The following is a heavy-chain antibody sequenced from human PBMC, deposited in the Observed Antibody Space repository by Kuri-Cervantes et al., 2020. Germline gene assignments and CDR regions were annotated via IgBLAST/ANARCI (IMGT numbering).Heavy chain of an antibody. D-gene: IGHD2-15*01. V-gene: IGHV1-8*02. Sequence: ASVKVSCKASGYTFTSYGISWVRQATGQGLEWMGWMNPNSGNTGYAQKFQGRVTMTRNTSISTAYMELSSLRSEDTAVYYCARGGSPYCSGGSCYMFDYWGQGTLVTVSS. CDR1: GYTFTSYG. J-gene: IGHJ4*02. CDR3: ARGGSPYCSGGSCYMFDY. CDR2: MNPNSGNT.